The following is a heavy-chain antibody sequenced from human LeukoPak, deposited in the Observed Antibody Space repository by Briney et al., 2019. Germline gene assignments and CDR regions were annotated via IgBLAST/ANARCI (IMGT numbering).Heavy chain of an antibody. J-gene: IGHJ3*02. V-gene: IGHV4-59*01. CDR3: AGYGVLPRDAFDI. Sequence: PSETQSLTCTVSGGSISSYYWSWIRQPPGKGLEWIGYIYYSGSTNYNPSLKSRVTISVDTSKNQFSLKLSSVTAADTAVYYCAGYGVLPRDAFDIWGQGTMVTVSS. CDR2: IYYSGST. D-gene: IGHD4-17*01. CDR1: GGSISSYY.